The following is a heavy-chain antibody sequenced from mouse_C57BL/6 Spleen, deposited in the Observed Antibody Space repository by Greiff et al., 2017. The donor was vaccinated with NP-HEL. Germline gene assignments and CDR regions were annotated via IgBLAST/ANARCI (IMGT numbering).Heavy chain of an antibody. V-gene: IGHV14-2*01. CDR2: IDPEDGET. J-gene: IGHJ2*01. D-gene: IGHD1-1*01. CDR3: ARRDGSSLYYFDY. CDR1: GFNIKDYY. Sequence: VQLKESGAELVKPGASVKLSCTASGFNIKDYYMHWVKQRTEQGLEWIGRIDPEDGETKYAPKFQGKATITADTSSNTAYLQLSSLTSEDTAVYYCARRDGSSLYYFDYWGQGTTLTVSS.